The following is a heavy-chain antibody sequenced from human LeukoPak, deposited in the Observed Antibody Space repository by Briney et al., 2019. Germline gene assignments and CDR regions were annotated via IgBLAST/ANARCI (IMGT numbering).Heavy chain of an antibody. CDR3: VAYGSGSYYHNFDY. J-gene: IGHJ4*02. Sequence: SETLSLTCTVSGGSVSSGRYYWSWIRQPPGKGLEWIGYIYYSGSTNHNPSLKSRVTISVDTSKNQFSLKLSSVTAADTAVYYCVAYGSGSYYHNFDYWGQGTLVTVSS. CDR1: GGSVSSGRYY. V-gene: IGHV4-61*01. D-gene: IGHD3-10*01. CDR2: IYYSGST.